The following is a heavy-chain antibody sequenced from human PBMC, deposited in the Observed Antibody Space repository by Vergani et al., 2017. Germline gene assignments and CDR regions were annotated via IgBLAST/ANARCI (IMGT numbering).Heavy chain of an antibody. D-gene: IGHD1-14*01. J-gene: IGHJ4*02. V-gene: IGHV3-9*01. CDR1: GFTFDDYA. Sequence: EVQLVESGGGLIQPGGSLRLSCAASGFTFDDYAMHWVRQAPGKGLEWVSGISWNSGSIGYADSVKGRFTISRDNAKNSLYLQMNSLRAEDTALYYCAKEVTVGPFDYWGQGTLVTVSS. CDR3: AKEVTVGPFDY. CDR2: ISWNSGSI.